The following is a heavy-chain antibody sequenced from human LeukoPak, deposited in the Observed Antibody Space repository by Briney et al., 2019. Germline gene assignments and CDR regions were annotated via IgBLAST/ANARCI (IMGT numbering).Heavy chain of an antibody. D-gene: IGHD6-19*01. J-gene: IGHJ4*02. CDR3: ARDSPEYSSGPPVDY. CDR2: IYSGGST. CDR1: GFTVSSNY. V-gene: IGHV3-66*02. Sequence: GGSLRLSCAASGFTVSSNYMSWVRQAPGKGLEWVSVIYSGGSTYYADSVKGRFTVSRDNSENTLYLQMNSLRAEDTAVYYCARDSPEYSSGPPVDYWGQGTLVTVSS.